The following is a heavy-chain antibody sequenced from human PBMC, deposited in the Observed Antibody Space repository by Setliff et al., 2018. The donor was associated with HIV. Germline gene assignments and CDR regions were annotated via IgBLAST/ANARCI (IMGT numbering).Heavy chain of an antibody. CDR1: GYTFTSYA. J-gene: IGHJ4*02. Sequence: ASVKVSCKASGYTFTSYAMNWVRQAPGQGLEWMGWINTNTGNPTYAQGFTGRFVFSLDTSVSTAYLQISSLKAEDTAVYYCAKDGTDYSDSSGYYFDYWGQGTLVTVSS. CDR3: AKDGTDYSDSSGYYFDY. D-gene: IGHD3-22*01. CDR2: INTNTGNP. V-gene: IGHV7-4-1*02.